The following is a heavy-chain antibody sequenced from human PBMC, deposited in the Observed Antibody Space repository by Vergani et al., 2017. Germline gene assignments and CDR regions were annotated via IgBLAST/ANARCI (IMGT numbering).Heavy chain of an antibody. Sequence: QVQLVESGGGVVQPGRSLRLSCAASGFTFSCYAMHWVRQAPGKGLEWMAVISYDGTNKYYADSVKGRFTISRDNSKNTLYLQMNSLRAEDTAVYYCARDPSAYSSGWYTSHFDYWGQGTLVTVSS. CDR1: GFTFSCYA. CDR2: ISYDGTNK. V-gene: IGHV3-30-3*01. D-gene: IGHD6-19*01. J-gene: IGHJ4*02. CDR3: ARDPSAYSSGWYTSHFDY.